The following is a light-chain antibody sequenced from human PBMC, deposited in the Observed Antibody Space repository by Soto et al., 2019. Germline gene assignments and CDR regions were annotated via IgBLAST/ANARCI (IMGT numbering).Light chain of an antibody. CDR1: QSVSSY. Sequence: EIVLTQSPATLSLSPGERATLSCRASQSVSSYLAWYQQKPGQAPRLLIYVASNRATGIPARFSGSGSGTDFTLTISSLEPEDFAVYYCQQRSNWPFGQGTKLEIK. CDR3: QQRSNWP. V-gene: IGKV3-11*01. CDR2: VAS. J-gene: IGKJ2*01.